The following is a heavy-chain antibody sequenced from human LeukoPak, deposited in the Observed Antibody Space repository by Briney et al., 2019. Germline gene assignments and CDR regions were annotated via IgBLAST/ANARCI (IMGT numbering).Heavy chain of an antibody. Sequence: GGSLRLSCAASGFTVSSNYMSWVRQAPGKGLEWVSVIYSGGSTYYADSVKGRFTISRDNSKNTLYLQMNSLRAEGTAVYYCARVLVVSWFDPWGQGTLVTVSS. D-gene: IGHD2-8*01. CDR3: ARVLVVSWFDP. J-gene: IGHJ5*02. CDR2: IYSGGST. CDR1: GFTVSSNY. V-gene: IGHV3-66*02.